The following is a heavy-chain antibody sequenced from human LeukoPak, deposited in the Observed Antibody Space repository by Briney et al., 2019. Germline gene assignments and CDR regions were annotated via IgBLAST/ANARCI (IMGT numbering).Heavy chain of an antibody. CDR2: INPSTSST. J-gene: IGHJ4*02. V-gene: IGHV1-46*01. Sequence: ASVKVSCKASGYTFTSYYVHWVRQAPGQGLEWMGMINPSTSSTSYAQKFQGRVTMTRDTSTCTVYMELSSLRSEDTAVYYCARDQHYQLPFDYWGRGTLVTVSS. CDR1: GYTFTSYY. D-gene: IGHD2-2*01. CDR3: ARDQHYQLPFDY.